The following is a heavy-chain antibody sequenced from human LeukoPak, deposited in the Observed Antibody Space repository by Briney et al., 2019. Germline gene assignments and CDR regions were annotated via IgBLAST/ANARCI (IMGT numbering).Heavy chain of an antibody. CDR1: GFTFSSYE. CDR2: ISSGGTAI. CDR3: ARDRSYCGGDCYLDAFDI. D-gene: IGHD2-21*02. J-gene: IGHJ3*02. Sequence: GGSLRLSCVASGFTFSSYEMNWVRQAPGKGLEWVSYISSGGTAIYYADSVKGRFTISRDNAKNSLYLQMNSLRAEDTAVYYCARDRSYCGGDCYLDAFDIWRQGTMVTVSS. V-gene: IGHV3-48*03.